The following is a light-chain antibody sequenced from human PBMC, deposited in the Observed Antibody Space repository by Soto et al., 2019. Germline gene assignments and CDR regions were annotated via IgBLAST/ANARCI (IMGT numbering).Light chain of an antibody. V-gene: IGKV1-5*03. CDR3: QQYNSYWT. J-gene: IGKJ1*01. Sequence: DIQMTQSPSTLSASVGDRVTITCRASQSISSWLAWYQQKPGKAPKLLIYKASSLESGVPSRFSGSGAGTECTLNISSLQPDDFATYYCQQYNSYWTFGQGTKVEIK. CDR1: QSISSW. CDR2: KAS.